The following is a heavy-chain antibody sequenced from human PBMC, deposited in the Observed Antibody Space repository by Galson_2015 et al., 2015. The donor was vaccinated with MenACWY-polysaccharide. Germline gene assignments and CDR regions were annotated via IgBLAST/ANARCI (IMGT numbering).Heavy chain of an antibody. CDR3: AKAWAARGYYGYNYMDV. CDR2: IRQDGSEK. Sequence: SLRLSCAASGFTFSSYWMSWVRQAPGKGLEWVANIRQDGSEKYYVDSVKGRFTISRDNVKNSLYLQMNSLRAEDRAVYYCAKAWAARGYYGYNYMDVWGEGTTVTVS. CDR1: GFTFSSYW. V-gene: IGHV3-7*03. J-gene: IGHJ6*03. D-gene: IGHD6-6*01.